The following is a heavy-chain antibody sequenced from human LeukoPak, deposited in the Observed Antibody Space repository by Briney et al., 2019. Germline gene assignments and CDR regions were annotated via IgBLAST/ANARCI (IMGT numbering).Heavy chain of an antibody. D-gene: IGHD2-15*01. V-gene: IGHV3-33*01. CDR1: GFTFSTYA. Sequence: SGGSLTLSCAASGFTFSTYATYWVRHAPGRGLGWVSFIWYDGSNKFYAEYGKGRFSITRDNSKNTLYLQMNSLRAEDTAVYYCARGAYCSGSCPGAFDIWGQGTMVTVSS. J-gene: IGHJ3*02. CDR2: IWYDGSNK. CDR3: ARGAYCSGSCPGAFDI.